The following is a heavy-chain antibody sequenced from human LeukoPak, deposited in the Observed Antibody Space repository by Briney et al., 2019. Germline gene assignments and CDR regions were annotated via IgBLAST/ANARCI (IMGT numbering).Heavy chain of an antibody. CDR3: ARVREDIVVVPAVSSLDY. J-gene: IGHJ4*02. CDR1: GFTFSSYW. Sequence: PGGSLRLSCAASGFTFSSYWMSWVRQAPGKGLEWVANIKQDGSEKYYVDSVKGRFTISRDNAKNSLYLQMNRLRAEDTAVYYCARVREDIVVVPAVSSLDYWGQGTLVTVSS. D-gene: IGHD2-2*01. CDR2: IKQDGSEK. V-gene: IGHV3-7*01.